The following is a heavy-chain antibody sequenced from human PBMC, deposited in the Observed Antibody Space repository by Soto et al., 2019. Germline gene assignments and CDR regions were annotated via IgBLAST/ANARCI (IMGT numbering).Heavy chain of an antibody. J-gene: IGHJ5*02. CDR3: ARDVYCSSTSCYLARASWWFDP. Sequence: QVQLVQSGAEVKKPGASVKVSCKASGYTFTNYGISWVRQAPGQGLEWMGWISAYNGNTNYAQTLQGRVTMTTDTSTSTAYMELRSLRYDDTAVYYCARDVYCSSTSCYLARASWWFDPWGQGTLVTVSS. CDR2: ISAYNGNT. CDR1: GYTFTNYG. D-gene: IGHD2-2*01. V-gene: IGHV1-18*01.